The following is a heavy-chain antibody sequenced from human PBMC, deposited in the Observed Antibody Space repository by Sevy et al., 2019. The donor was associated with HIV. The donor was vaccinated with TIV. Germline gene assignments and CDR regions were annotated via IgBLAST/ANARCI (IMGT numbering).Heavy chain of an antibody. J-gene: IGHJ4*02. D-gene: IGHD2-21*01. CDR1: GFTFSSFA. Sequence: GGSLRLSCAASGFTFSSFAMSWVRQAPGKGLEWVFAISATGGSTYYADSVKGRFTISRDNSKNTLYLQMNNLRAEDTAVYYCAKDRRSILYFFDHWGQGTLVTVS. CDR3: AKDRRSILYFFDH. V-gene: IGHV3-23*01. CDR2: ISATGGST.